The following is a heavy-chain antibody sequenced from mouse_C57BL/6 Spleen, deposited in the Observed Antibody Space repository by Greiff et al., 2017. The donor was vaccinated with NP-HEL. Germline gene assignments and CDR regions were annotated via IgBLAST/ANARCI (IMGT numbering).Heavy chain of an antibody. Sequence: EVQRVESGGGLVKPGGSLKLSCAASGFTFSSYTMSWVRQTPEKRLEWVATISGGGGNTYYPDSVKGRFTISRDNAKNTLYLQMSSLRSEDTALYYFAIITTGFAYWGQGTLVTVSA. CDR2: ISGGGGNT. CDR3: AIITTGFAY. D-gene: IGHD1-1*01. V-gene: IGHV5-9*01. J-gene: IGHJ3*01. CDR1: GFTFSSYT.